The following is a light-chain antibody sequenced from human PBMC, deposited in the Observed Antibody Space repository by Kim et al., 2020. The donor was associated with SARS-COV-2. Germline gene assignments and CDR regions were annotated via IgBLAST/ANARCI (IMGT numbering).Light chain of an antibody. CDR1: SSNFGAGQD. Sequence: VTIPCTGSSSNFGAGQDVHWYQQFPGTAPKRLIYDHKNRPSGVPDRFSGSKSGITASLAITGLQPEDEADYYCQTYDSSLSTWVFGGGTQLTVL. CDR3: QTYDSSLSTWV. CDR2: DHK. V-gene: IGLV1-40*01. J-gene: IGLJ3*02.